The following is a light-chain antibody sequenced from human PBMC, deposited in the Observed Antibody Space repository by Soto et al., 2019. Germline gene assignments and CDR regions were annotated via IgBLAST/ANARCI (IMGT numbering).Light chain of an antibody. CDR3: LQHRHYPLT. Sequence: QMTQSPSSMTQSVAASVTITCEASQGIDNYLAWFQQKPGKVPQRLIYAASTLQSGVPSRFSGSGSGTEFTLTISSLQPEEFATYYCLQHRHYPLTFGRGTKVDIK. V-gene: IGKV1-17*03. CDR2: AAS. CDR1: QGIDNY. J-gene: IGKJ4*01.